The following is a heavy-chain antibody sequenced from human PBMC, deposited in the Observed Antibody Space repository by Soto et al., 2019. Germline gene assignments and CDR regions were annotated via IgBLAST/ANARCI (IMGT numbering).Heavy chain of an antibody. D-gene: IGHD6-19*01. V-gene: IGHV3-33*01. CDR3: ARDVVTAVAGSVNWFDP. CDR2: IWYDGTKK. CDR1: GFSLRTYG. J-gene: IGHJ5*02. Sequence: QVQLVESGGGVVQSGRSLTLSCAASGFSLRTYGMQWVRRAPGKGLEWVAFIWYDGTKKFYANSVKGRSTISKDNSNNILYLQMSGVRAEDTAVYYCARDVVTAVAGSVNWFDPWGQGTLVTVSS.